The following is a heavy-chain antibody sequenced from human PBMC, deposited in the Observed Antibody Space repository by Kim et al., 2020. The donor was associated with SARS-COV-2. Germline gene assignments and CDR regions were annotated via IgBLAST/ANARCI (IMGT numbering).Heavy chain of an antibody. D-gene: IGHD1-26*01. Sequence: SETLSLTCTVSGGSISSSSYYWGWIRQPPGKGLEWIGSIYYSGSTYYNPSLKSRVTISVDTSKNQFSLKLSSVTAADTAVYYCARRSIEGVVLWGQGTLVTVSS. V-gene: IGHV4-39*01. CDR3: ARRSIEGVVL. J-gene: IGHJ1*01. CDR2: IYYSGST. CDR1: GGSISSSSYY.